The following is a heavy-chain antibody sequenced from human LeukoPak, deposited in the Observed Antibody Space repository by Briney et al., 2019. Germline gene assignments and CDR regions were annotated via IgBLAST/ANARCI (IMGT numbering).Heavy chain of an antibody. CDR3: ARERGEFGGSYFLDY. D-gene: IGHD1-26*01. J-gene: IGHJ4*02. CDR2: INDGDGNT. CDR1: GYTFTSYA. V-gene: IGHV1-3*03. Sequence: ASVKVSCKASGYTFTSYAVHWVRRASGQSLEWMGYINDGDGNTKYSQEFQGRVTITRDTSASIVYMELSSLRSEDMAFYYCARERGEFGGSYFLDYWGQGTLVTVSS.